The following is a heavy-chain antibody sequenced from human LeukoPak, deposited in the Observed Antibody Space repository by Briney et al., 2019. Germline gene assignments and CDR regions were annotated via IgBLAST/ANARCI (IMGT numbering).Heavy chain of an antibody. V-gene: IGHV3-30*18. CDR2: ISYDGSNK. J-gene: IGHJ4*02. D-gene: IGHD1-26*01. CDR3: AKDVGKWESLHFFDY. Sequence: GGSLRLSCVASGFPFSSYWMTWVRQAPGKGLEWVTAISYDGSNKHYADSVRGRFTISRDDSRNTLYLQMNSLRGDDTAVYYRAKDVGKWESLHFFDYWGQGTLVTVSS. CDR1: GFPFSSYW.